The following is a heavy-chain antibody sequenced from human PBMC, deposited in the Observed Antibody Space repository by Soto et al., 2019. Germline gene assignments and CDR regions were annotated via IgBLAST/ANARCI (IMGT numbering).Heavy chain of an antibody. D-gene: IGHD3-3*01. Sequence: QVQLVESGGGVVQPGRSLRLSCAASGFTFSSYGMHWVRQAPGKGLEWVAVIWYEGSNKYYADSVKGRFTISRDNSKNTLYLQMNSLRAEDTAVYYCARGFRFLEWLSGSVNYYYGMDVWGQGTTVTVSS. CDR1: GFTFSSYG. V-gene: IGHV3-33*01. J-gene: IGHJ6*02. CDR2: IWYEGSNK. CDR3: ARGFRFLEWLSGSVNYYYGMDV.